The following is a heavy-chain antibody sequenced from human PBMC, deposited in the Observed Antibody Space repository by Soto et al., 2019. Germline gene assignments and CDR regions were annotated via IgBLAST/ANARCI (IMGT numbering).Heavy chain of an antibody. CDR1: GYTFTSYG. J-gene: IGHJ4*02. Sequence: ASVKVSCKASGYTFTSYGISWVRQAPGQGLEWMGWISAYNGNTNYAQKLQGRVTMTTDTSTSTAYMELRSLRSDDTAVYYCARDWPKRSATLRFFDYWGQGTLVTVSS. CDR3: ARDWPKRSATLRFFDY. V-gene: IGHV1-18*01. CDR2: ISAYNGNT. D-gene: IGHD2-15*01.